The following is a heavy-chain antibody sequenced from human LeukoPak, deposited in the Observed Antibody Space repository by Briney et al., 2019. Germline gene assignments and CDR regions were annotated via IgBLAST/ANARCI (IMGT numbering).Heavy chain of an antibody. V-gene: IGHV5-51*01. CDR1: GYSFTSYW. CDR3: ASSSWFGPYYFDY. Sequence: GESLKISCQGSGYSFTSYWIGWVRQMPGKGLAWMGIIYPGDSDTRYSPSFQGQVTISADKSISTAYLQWSSLKASDTAMYYCASSSWFGPYYFDYWGQGTLVTVSS. J-gene: IGHJ4*02. D-gene: IGHD3-10*01. CDR2: IYPGDSDT.